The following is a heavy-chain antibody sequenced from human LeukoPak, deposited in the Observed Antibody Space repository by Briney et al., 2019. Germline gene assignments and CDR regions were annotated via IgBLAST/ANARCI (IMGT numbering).Heavy chain of an antibody. Sequence: SETLSLTCTVSGGSISSYYWSWIRQPPGKGLEWIGHIYYSGSTNYNPSLKSRVTISVDTSKNQFSLKLSSVTAADTAVYYCARRYYGSGSNWFDPWGQGTLVTVSS. J-gene: IGHJ5*02. V-gene: IGHV4-59*08. CDR2: IYYSGST. CDR1: GGSISSYY. CDR3: ARRYYGSGSNWFDP. D-gene: IGHD3-10*01.